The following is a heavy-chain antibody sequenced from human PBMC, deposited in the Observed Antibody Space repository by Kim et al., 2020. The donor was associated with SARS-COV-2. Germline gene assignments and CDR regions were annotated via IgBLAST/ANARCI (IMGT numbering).Heavy chain of an antibody. V-gene: IGHV3-30*18. J-gene: IGHJ4*01. CDR2: ISYDGSNK. CDR1: GFTFSSYG. CDR3: AKDSGYDFWSGGYFDY. Sequence: GGSLRLSCAASGFTFSSYGMHWVRQAPGKGLEWVAVISYDGSNKYYADSVKGRFTISRDNSKNTLYLQMNSLRAEDTAVYYCAKDSGYDFWSGGYFDYWG. D-gene: IGHD3-3*01.